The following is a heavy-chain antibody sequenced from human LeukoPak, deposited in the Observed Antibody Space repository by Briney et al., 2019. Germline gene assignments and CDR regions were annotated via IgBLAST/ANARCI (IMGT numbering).Heavy chain of an antibody. J-gene: IGHJ5*02. CDR2: INHSGST. V-gene: IGHV4-34*01. CDR3: ASLLDP. CDR1: GGSFSGYY. Sequence: SETLSLTCAVYGGSFSGYYWSWIRQPPGEGLEWIGEINHSGSTNYNPSLKSRVTISVDTSKNQFSLKLSSVTAADTAVYYCASLLDPWGQGTLVTVSS. D-gene: IGHD3-10*01.